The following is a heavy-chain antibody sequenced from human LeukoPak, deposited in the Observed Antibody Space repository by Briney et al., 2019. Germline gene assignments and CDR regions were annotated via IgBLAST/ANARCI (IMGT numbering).Heavy chain of an antibody. CDR2: ISGSGGST. J-gene: IGHJ4*02. CDR1: AFTFSNYW. V-gene: IGHV3-23*01. CDR3: AKETSFMSQESGFDY. D-gene: IGHD3-3*01. Sequence: PGGSLRLSCTASAFTFSNYWMSWVRQAPGKGLEWVSGISGSGGSTYYADSVKGRFTISRDNSKNTLYLQMNSLRAEDTAVYYCAKETSFMSQESGFDYWGQGTLVTVSS.